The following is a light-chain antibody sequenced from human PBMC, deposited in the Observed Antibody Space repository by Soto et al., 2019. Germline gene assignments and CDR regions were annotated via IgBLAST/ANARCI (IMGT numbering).Light chain of an antibody. CDR2: GAS. Sequence: EIVLTQSPGTLSLSPGERATLSCRASQSVSSSYLAWYQQKPGQAPRLLIYGASSRATGIPDRFSGSGSGTYFTLTSSRLEPEDFAVYYCHQYGSTPRTFGQGTKVEIK. CDR3: HQYGSTPRT. V-gene: IGKV3-20*01. J-gene: IGKJ1*01. CDR1: QSVSSSY.